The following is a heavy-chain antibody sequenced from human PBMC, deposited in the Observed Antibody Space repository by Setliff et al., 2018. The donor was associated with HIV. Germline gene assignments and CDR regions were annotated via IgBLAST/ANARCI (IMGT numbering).Heavy chain of an antibody. J-gene: IGHJ6*03. D-gene: IGHD6-19*01. CDR1: GYDFINFG. Sequence: SVKVSCKASGYDFINFGINWVRQVPGQGLEWMGWIIPILGTTPYAQKFQGRLTFTADASTATAYMELSSLRSEDTAVYYCARDSSGVLSLRYMDVWGKGTTVTVSS. V-gene: IGHV1-69*11. CDR2: IIPILGTT. CDR3: ARDSSGVLSLRYMDV.